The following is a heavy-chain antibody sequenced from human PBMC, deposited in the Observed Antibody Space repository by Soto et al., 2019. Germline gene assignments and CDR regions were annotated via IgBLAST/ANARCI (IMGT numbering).Heavy chain of an antibody. D-gene: IGHD1-1*01. V-gene: IGHV1-18*04. Sequence: ASVKVSCKASGDTFTTYGISWVRQAPGQGLEWMGWISPYNGTTKYAEKFQGEMTMTTDTATSTAYMDLRSLRSDDTAVYYCARDGERDTGLNFYYYLHGMDAWGQGTRVTVSS. CDR1: GDTFTTYG. J-gene: IGHJ6*02. CDR3: ARDGERDTGLNFYYYLHGMDA. CDR2: ISPYNGTT.